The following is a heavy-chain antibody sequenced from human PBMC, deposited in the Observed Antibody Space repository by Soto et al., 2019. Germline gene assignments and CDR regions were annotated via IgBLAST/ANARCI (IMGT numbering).Heavy chain of an antibody. CDR2: INGHSGVT. V-gene: IGHV1-2*02. CDR3: VRGESYYDSRGFDT. Sequence: QVQLVQSGPEVTKPGASVKVSCKASGFIFTGYYIHWVRQAPGQRLEWMGWINGHSGVTRYSQTFQGRVTMTRDTPTTTAYMELSSLTSDDTALYYCVRGESYYDSRGFDTWGQGTLVTVSS. D-gene: IGHD3-22*01. CDR1: GFIFTGYY. J-gene: IGHJ5*02.